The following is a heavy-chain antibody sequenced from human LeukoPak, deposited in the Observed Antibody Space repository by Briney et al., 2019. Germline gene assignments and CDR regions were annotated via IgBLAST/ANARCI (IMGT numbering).Heavy chain of an antibody. Sequence: GGSLRLSCAASGFTFSDHYMDWVRQAPGKGLEWVAVILYDGSNKYYVDSVKGRFTISRDTSKNTLYLQMNSLRAEDTAVYYCARASGGDRGYDLYYLDYWGQGSLVTVSS. J-gene: IGHJ4*02. CDR1: GFTFSDHY. CDR2: ILYDGSNK. CDR3: ARASGGDRGYDLYYLDY. V-gene: IGHV3-30*03. D-gene: IGHD5-12*01.